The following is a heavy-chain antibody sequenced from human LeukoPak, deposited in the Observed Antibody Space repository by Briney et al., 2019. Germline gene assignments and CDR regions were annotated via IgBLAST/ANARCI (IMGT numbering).Heavy chain of an antibody. J-gene: IGHJ4*02. CDR3: AKGPGIAAAGTGY. CDR2: ISSSSNYI. Sequence: GGSLRLSCAVSGFTFSSYSMNWVRQAPGKGLEWVSYISSSSNYIYYADSVKGRFTISRDNSKNTLYLQMNSLRAEDTAVYYCAKGPGIAAAGTGYWGQGTLVTVSS. CDR1: GFTFSSYS. D-gene: IGHD6-13*01. V-gene: IGHV3-21*04.